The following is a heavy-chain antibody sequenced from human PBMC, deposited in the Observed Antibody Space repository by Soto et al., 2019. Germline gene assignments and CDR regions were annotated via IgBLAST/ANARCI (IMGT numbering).Heavy chain of an antibody. Sequence: EVQLLESGGGLVQPGGSLRLSCAASGFTFSSYAMSWVRQAPGKGLEWVSAISGSGGSTYYPDSVKGRFTISRDNSKNTLYLQKDSQRAEDTAVYYCAKDGDSRGWISNGDYWGQGTLVTVSS. CDR1: GFTFSSYA. V-gene: IGHV3-23*01. D-gene: IGHD6-19*01. J-gene: IGHJ4*02. CDR2: ISGSGGST. CDR3: AKDGDSRGWISNGDY.